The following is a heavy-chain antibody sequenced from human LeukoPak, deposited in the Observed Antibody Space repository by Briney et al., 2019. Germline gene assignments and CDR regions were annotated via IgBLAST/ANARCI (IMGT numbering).Heavy chain of an antibody. J-gene: IGHJ6*02. CDR2: MNPNRGNT. D-gene: IGHD3-10*01. Sequence: ASVKVSCKASGYTFTSYDINWGRQAPGQGLEWMGWMNPNRGNTGYAQKFQGRVTMTRNTSISTAYMELSSLRSEDTAVYYCARIYGSGSYSYYYYGMDVWGQGTTVTVSS. CDR3: ARIYGSGSYSYYYYGMDV. V-gene: IGHV1-8*01. CDR1: GYTFTSYD.